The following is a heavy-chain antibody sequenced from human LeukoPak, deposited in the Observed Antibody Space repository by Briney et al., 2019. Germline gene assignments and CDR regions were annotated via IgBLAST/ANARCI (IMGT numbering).Heavy chain of an antibody. D-gene: IGHD3-10*01. V-gene: IGHV4-39*01. CDR3: ARLRSYYGSGSSPIDY. CDR2: IYYSGST. CDR1: GGSISSSSYY. J-gene: IGHJ4*02. Sequence: SETLSLTCTVSGGSISSSSYYWGWIRQPPGKGLEWIGSIYYSGSTYYNPSLKSRVTISVDTSKNQFSLKLSSVTAADTAVYYCARLRSYYGSGSSPIDYWGQGTLVTVSS.